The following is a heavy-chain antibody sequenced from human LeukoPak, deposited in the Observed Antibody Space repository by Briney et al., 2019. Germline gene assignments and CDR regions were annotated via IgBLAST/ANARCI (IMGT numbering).Heavy chain of an antibody. D-gene: IGHD3-10*01. V-gene: IGHV3-23*01. Sequence: PGGALRLSCAASGFTFSSYDMTWVRQAPGRGLEWVSSIRPSGDNTYYGDSVKGRFTVSRDNSKNTVYLEMNNMRVDDTAVYYCAKDKRSTMVRGVMEDYWGQGTLVTVSS. CDR3: AKDKRSTMVRGVMEDY. CDR2: IRPSGDNT. J-gene: IGHJ4*02. CDR1: GFTFSSYD.